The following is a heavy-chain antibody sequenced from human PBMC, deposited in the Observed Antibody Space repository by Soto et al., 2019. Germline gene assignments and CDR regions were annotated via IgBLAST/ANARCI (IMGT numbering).Heavy chain of an antibody. D-gene: IGHD7-27*01. CDR3: ARGLGTNGLDV. V-gene: IGHV1-18*04. CDR2: ISTYNGNT. CDR1: GYKFTTYG. Sequence: QVQLLQSGAEVKKPGASVKVSCKASGYKFTTYGITWVRQAPGQGLEWLGGISTYNGNTDYAQNLQDRVTMTTETSTSTAYLEVRSLTSDETAVYCCARGLGTNGLDVWGQGTTVTVSS. J-gene: IGHJ6*02.